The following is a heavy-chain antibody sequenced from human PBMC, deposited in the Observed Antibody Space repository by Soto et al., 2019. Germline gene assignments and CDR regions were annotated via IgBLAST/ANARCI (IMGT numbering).Heavy chain of an antibody. V-gene: IGHV4-59*01. Sequence: QVQLQESGPGLVKPSETLSLTCTVSGGSISYYYWRWIRQPPGKGLEWIGYIYYSGITNYNPSLKSRVTISIDTSKNQFSLRLNSVTAADTAVYYCARESREYYFDYWGQGTLVTVSS. CDR1: GGSISYYY. CDR3: ARESREYYFDY. CDR2: IYYSGIT. J-gene: IGHJ4*02.